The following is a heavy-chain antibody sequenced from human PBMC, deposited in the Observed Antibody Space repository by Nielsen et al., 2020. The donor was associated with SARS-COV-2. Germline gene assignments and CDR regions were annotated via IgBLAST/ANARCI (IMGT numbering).Heavy chain of an antibody. J-gene: IGHJ4*02. D-gene: IGHD3-9*01. CDR3: AKGDDILTGYFDY. CDR2: IYSGGSST. CDR1: GFTFSSYA. V-gene: IGHV3-23*03. Sequence: GESLKISCAASGFTFSSYAMSRVRQAPGKGLEWVSVIYSGGSSTYYADSVKGRFTISRDNSKNTLYLQMNSLRAEDTAVYYCAKGDDILTGYFDYWGQGTLVTVSS.